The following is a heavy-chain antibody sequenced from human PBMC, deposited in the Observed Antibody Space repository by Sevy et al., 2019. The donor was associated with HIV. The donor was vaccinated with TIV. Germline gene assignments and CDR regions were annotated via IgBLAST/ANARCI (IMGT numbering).Heavy chain of an antibody. Sequence: SETLSLTCIVSGGSISSSNYYWGWISQPPGKGLEWIGSIYYGGSTYYNPSLRSRVTISVDRSKNQLSLNLNSVTAADTALYYCARALGSTTVTLFSYWGQGILVTVSS. J-gene: IGHJ4*02. D-gene: IGHD4-4*01. CDR1: GGSISSSNYY. CDR2: IYYGGST. V-gene: IGHV4-39*01. CDR3: ARALGSTTVTLFSY.